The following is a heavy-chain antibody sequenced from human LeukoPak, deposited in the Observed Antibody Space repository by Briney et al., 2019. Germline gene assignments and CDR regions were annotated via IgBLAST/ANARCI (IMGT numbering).Heavy chain of an antibody. Sequence: SETLSLTCTVSGGSISSHYWSWIRQPPGKGLEWIGYIYYSGSTNYNPSLKSRVTISVDTSKNQFSLKLSSVTAADTAVYYRARDTGYGDLRGGYFDYWGQGTLVTVSS. CDR2: IYYSGST. J-gene: IGHJ4*02. D-gene: IGHD4-17*01. CDR1: GGSISSHY. V-gene: IGHV4-59*11. CDR3: ARDTGYGDLRGGYFDY.